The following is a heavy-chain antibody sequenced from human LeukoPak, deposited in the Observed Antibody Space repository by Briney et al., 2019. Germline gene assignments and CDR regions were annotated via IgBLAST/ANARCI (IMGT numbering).Heavy chain of an antibody. CDR1: VGTFSSYT. CDR3: ARGHQPPYYGMDV. CDR2: IIPILGIA. V-gene: IGHV1-69*02. J-gene: IGHJ6*02. Sequence: ASVKVSCKASVGTFSSYTISWVRQAPGQRLEWMGRIIPILGIANYAQKFQGRVTITADKSTSTAYMELSSLRSEDTAVFYCARGHQPPYYGMDVWGQGTTVTVSS.